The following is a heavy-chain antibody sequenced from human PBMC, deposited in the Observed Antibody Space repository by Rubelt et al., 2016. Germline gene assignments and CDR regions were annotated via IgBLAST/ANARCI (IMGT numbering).Heavy chain of an antibody. Sequence: QVQLQQWGAGLLKPSETLSLTCAVYGGSFSGYYWSWIRQPPGKGLEWLGEINHSGSTNYNPSLKSRGTRSVDTSKNQCSRKLSAVTAADTAVYYCARGKGIDDYWGQGTLVTVSS. J-gene: IGHJ4*02. CDR2: INHSGST. D-gene: IGHD6-13*01. V-gene: IGHV4-34*01. CDR3: ARGKGIDDY. CDR1: GGSFSGYY.